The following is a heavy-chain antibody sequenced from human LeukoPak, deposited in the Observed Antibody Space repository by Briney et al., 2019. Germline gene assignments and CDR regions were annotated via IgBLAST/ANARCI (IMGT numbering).Heavy chain of an antibody. Sequence: PSETLSLTCTVSGGSISSYYWSWIRQPPGKGLEWIGYIYYSGSTNYNPSLKSRVTISVDTSKNQFSLNLSSVTAADTAVYYCARGGKSRFDPWGQGTLVTVSS. CDR2: IYYSGST. J-gene: IGHJ5*02. D-gene: IGHD4-23*01. CDR1: GGSISSYY. V-gene: IGHV4-59*01. CDR3: ARGGKSRFDP.